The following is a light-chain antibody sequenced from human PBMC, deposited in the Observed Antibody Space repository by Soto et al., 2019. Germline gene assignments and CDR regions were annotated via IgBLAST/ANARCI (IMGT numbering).Light chain of an antibody. CDR3: KSLSVNELYV. V-gene: IGLV2-14*01. CDR2: EVT. J-gene: IGLJ1*01. Sequence: QSALTQPASVSGSPGQTITISCTGTSSDVGRYNTVSWYQHHPGKAPKLIIYEVTHRPAGISDRFSASKSGNTASLTISGLQAEDDDDYYCKSLSVNELYVFGRGDKVTXL. CDR1: SSDVGRYNT.